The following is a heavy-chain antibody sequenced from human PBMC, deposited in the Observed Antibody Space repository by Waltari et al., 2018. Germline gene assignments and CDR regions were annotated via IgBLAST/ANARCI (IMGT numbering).Heavy chain of an antibody. D-gene: IGHD3-10*01. CDR1: GGSFSGYY. J-gene: IGHJ6*02. Sequence: QVQLQQWGAGLLKPSETLSLTCAVYGGSFSGYYWSWISQPPGKRLEWIGEINHSGSTNTNPSHNGRFTISGDPSKIQFSLKLSSVTAADTAVYYCARGLGSYGSGSYRYYYYGMDVWGQGTTVTVSS. V-gene: IGHV4-34*01. CDR3: ARGLGSYGSGSYRYYYYGMDV. CDR2: INHSGST.